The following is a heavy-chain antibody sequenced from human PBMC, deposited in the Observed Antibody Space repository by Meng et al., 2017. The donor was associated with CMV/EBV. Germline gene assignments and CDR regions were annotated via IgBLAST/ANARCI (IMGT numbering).Heavy chain of an antibody. CDR3: TLGALTCEDCYFDY. D-gene: IGHD3/OR15-3a*01. Sequence: GGSLRLSCAASGFTFSSSAMHWVRQASGKGLEWVGRIRSKANSYATAYAASVKGRFTISRDDSKNTAYLQMNSLKTEDTAVYYCTLGALTCEDCYFDYWGQGTLVTVSS. CDR2: IRSKANSYAT. V-gene: IGHV3-73*01. J-gene: IGHJ4*02. CDR1: GFTFSSSA.